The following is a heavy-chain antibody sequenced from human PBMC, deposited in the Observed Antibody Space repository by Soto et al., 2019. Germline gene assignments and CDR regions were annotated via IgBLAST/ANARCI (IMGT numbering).Heavy chain of an antibody. J-gene: IGHJ3*02. CDR3: ARAPFTYYYDSSGSDDAFDI. V-gene: IGHV5-51*01. Sequence: GESLKISCKGSGYSFTSYWIGWVRQMPGKGLEWMGIIYPGDSDTRYSPSFQGQVTISADKSISTAYLQWSSLKASDTAMYYCARAPFTYYYDSSGSDDAFDIWGQGTMATV. CDR2: IYPGDSDT. D-gene: IGHD3-22*01. CDR1: GYSFTSYW.